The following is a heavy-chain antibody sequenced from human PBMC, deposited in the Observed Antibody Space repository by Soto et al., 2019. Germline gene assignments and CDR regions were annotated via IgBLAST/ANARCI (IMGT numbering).Heavy chain of an antibody. CDR3: SRDSWAVTGDYFAY. J-gene: IGHJ4*02. CDR1: GFTFSALY. V-gene: IGHV3-11*01. D-gene: IGHD6-19*01. Sequence: QVQLTESGGGLVKPGGSLRLSCAASGFTFSALYMSWIRQAPGKGLEWISCIGSGGDKKIYAESVRGRFTISRDNAKNSRYLQMNSLRAEDTAVYYCSRDSWAVTGDYFAYWGQGTLVTVSS. CDR2: IGSGGDKK.